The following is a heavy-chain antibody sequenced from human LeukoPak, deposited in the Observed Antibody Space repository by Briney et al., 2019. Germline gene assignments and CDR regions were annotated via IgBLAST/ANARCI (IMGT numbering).Heavy chain of an antibody. CDR1: GDIFNSYS. V-gene: IGHV1-69*06. J-gene: IGHJ6*02. Sequence: GSSVKVSCNASGDIFNSYSVSWVRQAPGQGLEWMGGIIPIFGSTNYAQKFQGRVTMTEDTSTDTAYMELSSLRSEDTAVYYCATDVPAAASRLYYYYGMDVWGQGTTVTVSS. D-gene: IGHD6-13*01. CDR2: IIPIFGST. CDR3: ATDVPAAASRLYYYYGMDV.